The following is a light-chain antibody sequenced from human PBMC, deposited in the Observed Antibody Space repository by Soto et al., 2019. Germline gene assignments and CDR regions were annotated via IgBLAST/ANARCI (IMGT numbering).Light chain of an antibody. J-gene: IGKJ1*01. CDR1: RSISSW. CDR2: KAS. V-gene: IGKV1-5*03. CDR3: QQYNSYSRT. Sequence: DIQMTQSPSTLSASVGDRVTITCRASRSISSWLAWYQQKPGKAPKLLIYKASSLKSGVPSRFSGSGSGTEFTLTISTLQPDDFATYYCQQYNSYSRTFGQGTKVEIK.